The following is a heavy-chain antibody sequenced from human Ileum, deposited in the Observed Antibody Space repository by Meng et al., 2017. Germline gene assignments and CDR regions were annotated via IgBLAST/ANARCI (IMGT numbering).Heavy chain of an antibody. J-gene: IGHJ4*02. CDR3: ARDPYSGGPGDY. V-gene: IGHV4-4*02. CDR1: GGSITATNW. Sequence: LEAAGPGLGKPAGPLSLSCRASGGSITATNWWYWFRPPPGKWLEWCGEIHYTAGTNYNPSLKSRVTMSVDKAKNQFSLILTSVTAADTAVYYCARDPYSGGPGDYWGQGTLVTVSS. D-gene: IGHD1-26*01. CDR2: IHYTAGT.